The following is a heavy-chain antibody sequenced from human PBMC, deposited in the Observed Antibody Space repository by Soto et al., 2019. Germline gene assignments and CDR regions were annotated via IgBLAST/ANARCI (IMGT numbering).Heavy chain of an antibody. CDR1: GYIFNKYW. CDR2: IFPDNSNI. V-gene: IGHV5-51*01. Sequence: EVLLVQSGAEVKKPGESLRISCKASGYIFNKYWIGWVRQMPGKDLEWMGIIFPDNSNIRTSPSFQGQVTISADTSINTVYLQWSSLKASDSAMYYCARHGAPGSGWYYSDFWGQGTRVTVTS. J-gene: IGHJ4*02. D-gene: IGHD2-15*01. CDR3: ARHGAPGSGWYYSDF.